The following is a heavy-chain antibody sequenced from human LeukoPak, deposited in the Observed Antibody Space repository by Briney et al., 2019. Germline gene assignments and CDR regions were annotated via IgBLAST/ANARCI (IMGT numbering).Heavy chain of an antibody. CDR1: GYTFTDSY. J-gene: IGHJ4*02. Sequence: ASVKVSGKASGYTFTDSYMDWVRQAPGQGLEWIGWINPNSGDTNYAQKFQGRVTMTRDTSISTAYMELSRLTSDDTAVYYCTRDINWNYGYWGQGTLVTVSS. CDR2: INPNSGDT. CDR3: TRDINWNYGY. V-gene: IGHV1-2*02. D-gene: IGHD1-7*01.